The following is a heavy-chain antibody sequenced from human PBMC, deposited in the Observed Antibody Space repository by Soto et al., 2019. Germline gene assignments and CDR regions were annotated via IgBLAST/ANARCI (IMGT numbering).Heavy chain of an antibody. CDR3: AKVSRGVVGPAGYSYDPGDV. CDR1: GDSISRAGYY. J-gene: IGHJ6*01. Sequence: QVQLQESGPGLVKPSQTLSLICTVSGDSISRAGYYWSWIRQYPGKGLEWIGHVYYSGKTYYNPSRKRRVTISVDTSETQFSLKLFSVTAADTAVYFCAKVSRGVVGPAGYSYDPGDVWGRGSTVIVSS. D-gene: IGHD2-15*01. CDR2: VYYSGKT. V-gene: IGHV4-31*03.